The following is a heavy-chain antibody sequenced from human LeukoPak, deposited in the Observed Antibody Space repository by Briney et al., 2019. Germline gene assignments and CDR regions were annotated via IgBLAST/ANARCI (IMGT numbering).Heavy chain of an antibody. J-gene: IGHJ4*02. Sequence: SETLSLTYTVSGGSIVTNDFYWGWIRQPPGKGLEWIGSVYYTGSTSSNPSFRSRVAISVDRSKNQFSLELYSVTAADTAVYFCVRDGDILTGYNDYWGQGTLVTVSS. V-gene: IGHV4-39*07. CDR2: VYYTGST. CDR3: VRDGDILTGYNDY. D-gene: IGHD3-9*01. CDR1: GGSIVTNDFY.